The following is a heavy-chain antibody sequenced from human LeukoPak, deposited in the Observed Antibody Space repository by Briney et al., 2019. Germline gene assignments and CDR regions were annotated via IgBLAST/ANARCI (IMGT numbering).Heavy chain of an antibody. J-gene: IGHJ5*02. Sequence: GASVKVSCKASGYTFTIYDINWVRQATGQGLEWMGWMNPNSGNTGYAQKFQGRVTMTRNTSISTAYMELSSLRSEDTAVYYCARVRRSSQGWFDPWGQGTLVTVSS. CDR1: GYTFTIYD. CDR2: MNPNSGNT. V-gene: IGHV1-8*01. CDR3: ARVRRSSQGWFDP.